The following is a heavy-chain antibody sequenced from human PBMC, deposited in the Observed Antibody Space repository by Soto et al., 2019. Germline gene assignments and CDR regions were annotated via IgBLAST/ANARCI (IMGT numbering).Heavy chain of an antibody. J-gene: IGHJ3*02. D-gene: IGHD6-13*01. V-gene: IGHV1-18*01. Sequence: QVPLVQSGAEVKKPGASVKVSCKASGYTFTSYGISWVRQAPGQGLEWMGWISAYNGNTNYAQKLQGRVTMTTDTSTSTAYMELRSLRSDDTAVYYCARVYIAQQLVNDAFDIWGQGTMVTVSS. CDR2: ISAYNGNT. CDR1: GYTFTSYG. CDR3: ARVYIAQQLVNDAFDI.